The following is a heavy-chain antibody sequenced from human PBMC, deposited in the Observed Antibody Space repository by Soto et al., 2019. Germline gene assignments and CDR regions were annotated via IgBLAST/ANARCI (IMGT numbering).Heavy chain of an antibody. CDR3: ARLDSGYDYDY. J-gene: IGHJ4*02. CDR1: GYTFTSYG. D-gene: IGHD5-12*01. CDR2: ISAYNGNT. Sequence: ASMKVSCKASGYTFTSYGSIWVRQAPGQGLEWMGWISAYNGNTNYAQKLQGRVTMTTDTSTSTAYMELRSLRSEDTAVYYCARLDSGYDYDYWGQGTLVTVSS. V-gene: IGHV1-18*01.